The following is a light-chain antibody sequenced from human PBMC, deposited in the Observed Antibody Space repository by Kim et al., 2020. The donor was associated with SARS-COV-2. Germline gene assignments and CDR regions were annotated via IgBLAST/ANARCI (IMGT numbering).Light chain of an antibody. J-gene: IGKJ4*01. Sequence: EIVMTQSPATLSVSPGEGATLSCRASQSVGSSLAWFRQKPGQAPRLLIHAASNRATDIPARFSGSGSGTEFTLTISSLQSEDFAIYYCQQYYSWPLTFGGGTKVEIK. V-gene: IGKV3-15*01. CDR3: QQYYSWPLT. CDR2: AAS. CDR1: QSVGSS.